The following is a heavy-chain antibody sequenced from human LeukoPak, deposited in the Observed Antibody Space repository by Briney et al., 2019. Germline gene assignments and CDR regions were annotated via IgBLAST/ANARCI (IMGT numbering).Heavy chain of an antibody. J-gene: IGHJ4*02. CDR2: INSDGINT. Sequence: GGSLRLSCAASGFTFSNYWMHWVRQAPGKGLVWVSRINSDGINTSYADSVKGRFTISRDNSKNTLHLQMNSLRAEDTAVYYCAGPREYSPFDYWGQGTLVTVSS. CDR1: GFTFSNYW. V-gene: IGHV3-74*01. CDR3: AGPREYSPFDY. D-gene: IGHD6-6*01.